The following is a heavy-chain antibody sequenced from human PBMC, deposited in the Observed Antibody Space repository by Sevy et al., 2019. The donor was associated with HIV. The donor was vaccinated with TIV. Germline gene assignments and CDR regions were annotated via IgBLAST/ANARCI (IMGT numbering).Heavy chain of an antibody. J-gene: IGHJ4*02. CDR1: GFRFSNFW. Sequence: GGSLRLSCAASGFRFSNFWMSWVRQAPGKGLEWVANINEDGAVKYSAESVKGRFIISRDTANDSLYVQMFSLRDEDTAVYYCAKIGKRGWDFDSWGQGTRVTVSS. D-gene: IGHD6-19*01. V-gene: IGHV3-7*01. CDR3: AKIGKRGWDFDS. CDR2: INEDGAVK.